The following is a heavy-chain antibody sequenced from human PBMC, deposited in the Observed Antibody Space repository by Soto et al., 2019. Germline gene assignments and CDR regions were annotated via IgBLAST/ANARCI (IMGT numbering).Heavy chain of an antibody. CDR1: GGSFSGYY. V-gene: IGHV4-34*01. CDR2: INHSGST. D-gene: IGHD4-17*01. CDR3: ARGCRRNTVGFQAGYYYYYGMDV. Sequence: SETLSLTCAVYGGSFSGYYWSWIRQPPGKGLEWIGEINHSGSTNYNPSLKSRVTISVDTSKNQFSLKLSSVTAADTAVYYCARGCRRNTVGFQAGYYYYYGMDVWGQGTTVTVSS. J-gene: IGHJ6*02.